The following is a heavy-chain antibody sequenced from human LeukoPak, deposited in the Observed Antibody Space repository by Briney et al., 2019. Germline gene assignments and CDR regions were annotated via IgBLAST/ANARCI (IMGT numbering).Heavy chain of an antibody. CDR1: GYTFSDFS. V-gene: IGHV3-21*01. J-gene: IGHJ4*02. CDR3: VRLRRNTDRSGYYYYYDY. D-gene: IGHD3-22*01. CDR2: ISVRSNYR. Sequence: GGSLTLSCAASGYTFSDFSVNWVRQAPGKGLEWVSSISVRSNYRYYADSVRGRFTISRDDARDSLFLQMNSLRAEDTAVYFCVRLRRNTDRSGYYYYYDYWGQGTLVTVSS.